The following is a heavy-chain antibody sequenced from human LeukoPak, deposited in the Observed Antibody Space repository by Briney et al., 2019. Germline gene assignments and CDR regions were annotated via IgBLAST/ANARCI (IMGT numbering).Heavy chain of an antibody. CDR2: ISYDGSNK. D-gene: IGHD2-15*01. J-gene: IGHJ6*02. V-gene: IGHV3-30-3*01. CDR1: GFTFSSYA. Sequence: PGGSLRLSCAASGFTFSSYAMHWVRQAPGKGLEWVAVISYDGSNKYYADSVKGRFTISRDNSKNTLYLQMNSLRAEDTAVYYCARDQGSDGMDVWGQGTTVTVSS. CDR3: ARDQGSDGMDV.